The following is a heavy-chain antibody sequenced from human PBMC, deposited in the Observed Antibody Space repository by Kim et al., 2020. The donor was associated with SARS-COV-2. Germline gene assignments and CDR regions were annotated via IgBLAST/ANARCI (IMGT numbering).Heavy chain of an antibody. CDR1: GFTFSNIW. J-gene: IGHJ5*02. D-gene: IGHD3-22*01. Sequence: GGSLRLSCTASGFTFSNIWMKWMRQAPGKGLGWVADINEEGSVFYYVGSVEGRSTVSRDNDKNSLYLQMNSLRAEDTAVYYCARLSRRGAYDESWGQGTL. CDR2: INEEGSVF. CDR3: ARLSRRGAYDES. V-gene: IGHV3-7*01.